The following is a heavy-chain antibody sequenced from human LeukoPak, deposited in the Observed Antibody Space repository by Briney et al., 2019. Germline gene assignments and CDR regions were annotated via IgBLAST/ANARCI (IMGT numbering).Heavy chain of an antibody. CDR1: GYTFTSYG. CDR2: ISAYNGNT. D-gene: IGHD3-3*01. V-gene: IGHV1-18*01. J-gene: IGHJ4*02. CDR3: ARDDFWSGRDY. Sequence: ASVKVSCKASGYTFTSYGISWVRQAPGQGLEWMGWISAYNGNTNYAQKFQGRVTITTDESTSTAYMELSSLRSEDTAVYYCARDDFWSGRDYWGQGTLVTVSS.